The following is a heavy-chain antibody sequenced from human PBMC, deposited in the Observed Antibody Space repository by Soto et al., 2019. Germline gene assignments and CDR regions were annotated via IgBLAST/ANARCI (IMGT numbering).Heavy chain of an antibody. CDR1: GFTFTNYA. Sequence: EVQLLESGGGLVQPGGSLRLSCAASGFTFTNYAMNWVRQAPGKGLEWVSRISGTGGTTYYADSVKGRFTISRDNSKNTLYLQMNSLRAEDTAVHYCAKEETYDYFDYWGQGTLVTVSS. D-gene: IGHD3-22*01. V-gene: IGHV3-23*01. CDR3: AKEETYDYFDY. CDR2: ISGTGGTT. J-gene: IGHJ4*02.